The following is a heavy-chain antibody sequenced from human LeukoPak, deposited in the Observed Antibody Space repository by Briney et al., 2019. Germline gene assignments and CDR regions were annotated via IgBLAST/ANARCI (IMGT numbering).Heavy chain of an antibody. CDR1: GYTLTELS. Sequence: ASVKVSCKVSGYTLTELSMHWVRQAPGKGLEWMGGFDPEDGETIYPQKFQGRVTMTEDTSTDTAYMELSSLRSEDTAVYYRATDYYDSSGYVDWYFDLWGRGTLVTVSS. D-gene: IGHD3-22*01. V-gene: IGHV1-24*01. CDR2: FDPEDGET. CDR3: ATDYYDSSGYVDWYFDL. J-gene: IGHJ2*01.